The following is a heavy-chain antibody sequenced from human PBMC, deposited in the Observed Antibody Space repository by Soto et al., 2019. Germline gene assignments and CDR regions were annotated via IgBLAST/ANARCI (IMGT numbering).Heavy chain of an antibody. CDR3: ARDNSGATDLVVVKAAPRYYYYGMDV. CDR2: IIPIFGTA. CDR1: GGTFSSYA. Sequence: SVKVSCKASGGTFSSYAISWVRQAPGQGLEWMGGIIPIFGTANYAQKFQGRVTITADKSTSTAYMELSSLRSEDTAVYYCARDNSGATDLVVVKAAPRYYYYGMDVWGQGTTVTVSS. J-gene: IGHJ6*02. D-gene: IGHD2-2*01. V-gene: IGHV1-69*06.